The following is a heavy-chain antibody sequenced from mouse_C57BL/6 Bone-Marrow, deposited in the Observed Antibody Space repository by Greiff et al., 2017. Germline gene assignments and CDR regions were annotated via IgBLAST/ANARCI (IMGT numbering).Heavy chain of an antibody. D-gene: IGHD2-4*01. Sequence: VQLQQSGAELARPGASVKLSCKASGYTFTSYGISWVKQRPGQGLEWIGEIYPRSGNTYYNEKFKGKATLTADKSSSTAYMELRSLTSEDSAVEFCANDYAYYFDYWGQGTTLTVSS. CDR2: IYPRSGNT. V-gene: IGHV1-81*01. J-gene: IGHJ2*01. CDR1: GYTFTSYG. CDR3: ANDYAYYFDY.